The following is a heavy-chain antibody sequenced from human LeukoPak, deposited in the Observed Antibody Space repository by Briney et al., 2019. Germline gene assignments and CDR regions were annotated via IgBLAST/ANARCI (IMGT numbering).Heavy chain of an antibody. Sequence: SETLSLTCTVSGGSISSDYWGWIRQPPGKGLVWLGYINFSGTTKYNSSFKSRVTISVDKSKNQFSLKLSSVTAADTAVYYCARDSSIWYRGAFDYWGQGTLVTVSS. CDR3: ARDSSIWYRGAFDY. CDR2: INFSGTT. V-gene: IGHV4-59*12. J-gene: IGHJ4*02. D-gene: IGHD6-13*01. CDR1: GGSISSDY.